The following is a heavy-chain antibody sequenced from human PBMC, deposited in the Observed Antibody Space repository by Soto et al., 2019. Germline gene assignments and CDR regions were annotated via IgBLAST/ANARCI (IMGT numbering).Heavy chain of an antibody. CDR1: GFTFSTYW. V-gene: IGHV3-74*01. D-gene: IGHD5-12*01. J-gene: IGHJ4*02. Sequence: EVQLVESGGGLVQPGGSLRLSCADSGFTFSTYWMHWVRQPPGKGLVWVSRINPGGGTTSYADSVKGRFTISRDNAKNTLYLQMNSLRAEDTTVYYCVRDHTGYDDYWGQGTLVTVSS. CDR2: INPGGGTT. CDR3: VRDHTGYDDY.